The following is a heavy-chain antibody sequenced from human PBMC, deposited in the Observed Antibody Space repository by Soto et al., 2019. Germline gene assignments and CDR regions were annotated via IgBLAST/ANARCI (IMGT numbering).Heavy chain of an antibody. Sequence: SVKVSCKASGGTFSSYAISWVRQAPGQGLEWMGGIIPIFGTANYAQKFQGRVTITADESTSTAYMELSSLRSEDTAVYYCARYGSSDNHSYEAMDVCGPGTTVTVFS. V-gene: IGHV1-69*13. D-gene: IGHD6-6*01. CDR3: ARYGSSDNHSYEAMDV. CDR1: GGTFSSYA. CDR2: IIPIFGTA. J-gene: IGHJ6*02.